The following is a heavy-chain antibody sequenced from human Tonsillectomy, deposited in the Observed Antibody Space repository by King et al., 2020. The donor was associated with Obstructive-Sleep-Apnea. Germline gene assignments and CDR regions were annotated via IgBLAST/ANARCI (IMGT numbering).Heavy chain of an antibody. V-gene: IGHV1-69*10. CDR2: IIPILGIS. CDR1: GGSLSSYA. Sequence: LVQSGAEVKKPGSSVKVSCQASGGSLSSYAFSWVRQAPGQGLEWMGGIIPILGISNYAQKFQGRVTITADKFKSTVYMELGSLRYEDTAVYYCARGPEFYYDTSGYYYFDYWGQEPWSPSPQ. CDR3: ARGPEFYYDTSGYYYFDY. D-gene: IGHD3-22*01. J-gene: IGHJ4*01.